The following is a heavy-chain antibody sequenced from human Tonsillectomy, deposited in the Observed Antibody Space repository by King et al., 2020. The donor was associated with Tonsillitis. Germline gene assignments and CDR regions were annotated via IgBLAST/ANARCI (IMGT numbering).Heavy chain of an antibody. CDR2: INQSGST. Sequence: VQLPQWGAGLMKPSETLSLTCAVYGGSFSGDYWSWIRQPPGKGLEWIGEINQSGSTNYKPSLKSRVTISVDTSQNQFSLNLSSVTAADTAVYYCARARRVHAFDIWGQGTMVTVSS. CDR1: GGSFSGDY. J-gene: IGHJ3*02. V-gene: IGHV4-34*01. CDR3: ARARRVHAFDI.